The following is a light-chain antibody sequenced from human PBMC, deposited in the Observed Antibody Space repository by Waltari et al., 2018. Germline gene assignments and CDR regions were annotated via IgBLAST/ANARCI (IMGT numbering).Light chain of an antibody. CDR2: KIS. J-gene: IGKJ5*01. CDR1: QSLVHTDGNTC. V-gene: IGKV2-24*01. CDR3: MQVKEFPIT. Sequence: DIVMTQTPLSSPVTLGQPASISCRSSQSLVHTDGNTCLSWLQQRPGQPPRVLIHKISNRFSGVPDRFGGSGAGTDFTLKIDRVEAEDVGVYYCMQVKEFPITLGQGTRLETK.